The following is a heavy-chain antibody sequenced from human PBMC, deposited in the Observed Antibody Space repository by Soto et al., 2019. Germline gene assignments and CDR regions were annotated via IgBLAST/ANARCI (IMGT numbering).Heavy chain of an antibody. Sequence: EVQLLESGGDSVQPGGSVRLSCAGSGFTFINYAMNWVRQAPGKGLEWVSTISGGGAATFFADSVRGRFTFSRDNSNNTVTLQMNSLGVDDTAVYYCARKVVGSTSRPNYWYFDLWGRGTLVTVSS. CDR1: GFTFINYA. J-gene: IGHJ2*01. CDR2: ISGGGAAT. V-gene: IGHV3-23*01. D-gene: IGHD2-21*01. CDR3: ARKVVGSTSRPNYWYFDL.